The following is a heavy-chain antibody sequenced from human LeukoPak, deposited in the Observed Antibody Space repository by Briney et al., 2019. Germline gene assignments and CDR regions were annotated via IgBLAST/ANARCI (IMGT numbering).Heavy chain of an antibody. J-gene: IGHJ4*02. CDR1: GFTFSSYG. CDR3: AKFAWSGLDY. CDR2: INPDGSER. V-gene: IGHV3-7*01. Sequence: GRSLRLSCAASGFTFSSYGMHWVRQAPGKGLEWVAKINPDGSERYYVGSVKGRFTISRDNPKNSLFLVMNNLSAEDTAVYYCAKFAWSGLDYWGQGKLVTVSS. D-gene: IGHD2-21*01.